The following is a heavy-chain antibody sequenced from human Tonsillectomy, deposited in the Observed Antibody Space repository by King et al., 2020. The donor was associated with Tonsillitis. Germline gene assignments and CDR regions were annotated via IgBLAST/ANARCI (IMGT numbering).Heavy chain of an antibody. Sequence: VQLVESGGGLFQPGGSLKLSCAASGFTFSGSAMHWVRQASGKGLEWVGRIRSKANSYATAYAASVKGRFTISRDDSKNTAYLQMNRLKTEDTAVYYCTRTTPSSGSYSSWGQGNLVTVSS. V-gene: IGHV3-73*01. J-gene: IGHJ5*02. CDR3: TRTTPSSGSYSS. CDR1: GFTFSGSA. CDR2: IRSKANSYAT. D-gene: IGHD1-26*01.